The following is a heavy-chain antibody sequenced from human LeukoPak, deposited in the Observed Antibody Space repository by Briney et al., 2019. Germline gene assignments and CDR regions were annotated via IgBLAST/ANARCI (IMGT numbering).Heavy chain of an antibody. CDR2: IYYSGST. J-gene: IGHJ4*02. D-gene: IGHD6-19*01. CDR1: GGSFSSYY. Sequence: PSETLSLTCTVSGGSFSSYYWSWIRQPPGKGLEWIGYIYYSGSTNYNPSLKSRVTISVDTSKNQFSLKLSSVTAADTAVYYCARHVRVAGTAFDYWGQGTLVTVSS. CDR3: ARHVRVAGTAFDY. V-gene: IGHV4-59*08.